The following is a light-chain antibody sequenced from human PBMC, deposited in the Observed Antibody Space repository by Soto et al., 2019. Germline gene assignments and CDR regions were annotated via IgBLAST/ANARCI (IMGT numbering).Light chain of an antibody. Sequence: MQMTQSPFSLSAPVGDRVTITCRASQSISNYLNWYQQKQGKAPKLLIYAASTLQSGVPSRFSGSGSGTDFTLTISSLQPEDSATYYCQQSYGTPIIFGQGTRLEIK. CDR2: AAS. V-gene: IGKV1-39*01. CDR3: QQSYGTPII. CDR1: QSISNY. J-gene: IGKJ5*01.